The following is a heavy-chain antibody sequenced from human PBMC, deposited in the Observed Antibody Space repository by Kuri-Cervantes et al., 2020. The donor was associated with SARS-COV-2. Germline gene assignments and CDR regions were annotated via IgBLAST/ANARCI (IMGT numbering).Heavy chain of an antibody. CDR3: ARELTGDMLADY. Sequence: KVSCKGSGYSFTSYWIGWVRQMPGKGLEWMGIIYPGDSDTRYSPSFQGQVTISADKSISTAYLQWSSLEASDTAMYYCARELTGDMLADYWGQGTRGTGSS. CDR2: IYPGDSDT. J-gene: IGHJ4*02. V-gene: IGHV5-51*01. CDR1: GYSFTSYW. D-gene: IGHD7-27*01.